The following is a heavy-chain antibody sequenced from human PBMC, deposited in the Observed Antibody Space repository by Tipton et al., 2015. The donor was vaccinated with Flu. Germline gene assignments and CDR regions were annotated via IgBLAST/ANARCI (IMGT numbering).Heavy chain of an antibody. CDR2: IYYRGTT. D-gene: IGHD4-11*01. V-gene: IGHV4-38-2*02. CDR1: GYSISRGYY. CDR3: ARDLVQDYRDQYFGMDV. Sequence: TLSLTCAVSGYSISRGYYWGWIRQPPGKGLEWIGYIYYRGTTGYNPSLESRVTISVDTSKNQVSLKLTSVTAADTAVYYCARDLVQDYRDQYFGMDVWGQGTTVTVSS. J-gene: IGHJ6*02.